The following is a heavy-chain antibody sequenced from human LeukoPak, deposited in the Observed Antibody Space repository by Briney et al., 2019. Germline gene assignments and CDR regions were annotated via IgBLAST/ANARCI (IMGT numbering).Heavy chain of an antibody. J-gene: IGHJ4*02. CDR3: ATNYGSGTN. V-gene: IGHV1-69*13. CDR1: GGTFSSYA. CDR2: IIPIFGTA. Sequence: VASVKVSFKASGGTFSSYAISWVRQAPGQGLEWMGGIIPIFGTANYAQKFQGRVTITADESTSTAYMELSSLRSEDTAVYYCATNYGSGTNWGQGTLVTVSS. D-gene: IGHD3-10*01.